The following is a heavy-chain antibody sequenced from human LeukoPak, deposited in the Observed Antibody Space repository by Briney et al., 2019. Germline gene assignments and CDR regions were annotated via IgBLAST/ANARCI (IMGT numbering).Heavy chain of an antibody. CDR1: GFTFGDYA. Sequence: LSLSCTASGFTFGDYAMSWVRQAPGKGLEWIGYIYYSGSTNYNPSLMSRVTISVDTSKNQFSLKLSSVTAADTAVYFCARDWAYWGQGTLVTVSS. J-gene: IGHJ4*02. D-gene: IGHD3-16*01. V-gene: IGHV4-59*12. CDR3: ARDWAY. CDR2: IYYSGST.